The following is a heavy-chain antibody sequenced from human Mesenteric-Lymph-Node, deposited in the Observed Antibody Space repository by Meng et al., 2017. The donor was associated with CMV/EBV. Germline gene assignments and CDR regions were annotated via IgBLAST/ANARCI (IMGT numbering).Heavy chain of an antibody. CDR1: GGYY. D-gene: IGHD2-15*01. V-gene: IGHV4-31*02. CDR2: IYYSGST. Sequence: GGYYWSWIRQHPGKGLAWIGYIYYSGSTYYNPSLKSRVTISVDTSKNQFSLKLTSVTAADTAVYYCARDLPDCSGGSCYSSEAFDIWGQGTLVTVSS. CDR3: ARDLPDCSGGSCYSSEAFDI. J-gene: IGHJ3*02.